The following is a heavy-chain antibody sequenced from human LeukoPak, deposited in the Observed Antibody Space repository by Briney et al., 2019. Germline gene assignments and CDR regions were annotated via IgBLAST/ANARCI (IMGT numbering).Heavy chain of an antibody. CDR2: IYSGGGT. D-gene: IGHD2-15*01. CDR3: ARAQRIMMTYAFDL. CDR1: GFTVSVNY. J-gene: IGHJ3*01. Sequence: GGSLRLSCAASGFTVSVNYMSWVRQAPGKGLEWVSVIYSGGGTYYADSVKGRFTISRDSSKNTLYLQMNSLRAEDTAVYHCARAQRIMMTYAFDLWGQGTMVTVSS. V-gene: IGHV3-53*01.